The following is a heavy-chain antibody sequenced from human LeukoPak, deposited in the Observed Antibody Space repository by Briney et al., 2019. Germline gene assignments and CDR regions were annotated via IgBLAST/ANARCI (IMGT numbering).Heavy chain of an antibody. CDR3: ALLGFGESLPVFDY. Sequence: GASVKVSYKASGYTFTSYAMNWVRQAPGQGLEWMGWVNTNTGNPTYAQGFTGRFVFSLDTSVSTAYLQISSLKAEDTAVYYCALLGFGESLPVFDYWGQGTLVTVSS. CDR1: GYTFTSYA. CDR2: VNTNTGNP. J-gene: IGHJ4*02. V-gene: IGHV7-4-1*02. D-gene: IGHD3-10*01.